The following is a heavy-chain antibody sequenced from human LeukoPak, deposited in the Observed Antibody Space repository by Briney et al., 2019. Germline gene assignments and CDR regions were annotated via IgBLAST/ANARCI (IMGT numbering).Heavy chain of an antibody. V-gene: IGHV3-48*02. CDR1: GFSFSSFA. J-gene: IGHJ4*02. D-gene: IGHD3-3*02. CDR2: ISIHGDDN. Sequence: GGSLRLSCVASGFSFSSFAMSWVRHAPGKGLEWVSHISIHGDDNHYADSVRGRFAVSRDNARNSLYPHINSLRDEDTAMYYCSRDLYSIGRFDYWGQGTPVTVSS. CDR3: SRDLYSIGRFDY.